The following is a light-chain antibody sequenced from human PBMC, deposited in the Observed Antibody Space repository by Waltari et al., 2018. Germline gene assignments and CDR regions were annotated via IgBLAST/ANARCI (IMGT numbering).Light chain of an antibody. CDR3: QQYGSSPYT. CDR1: QSVTRNF. CDR2: AAS. J-gene: IGKJ2*01. Sequence: EIVLTQSPGTLSLSPGERATLSCRASQSVTRNFLAWYQQKPGQAPRLLIFAASSRATGIPDRFSGSGSGTDFTLTITRLEPEEFAVYYCQQYGSSPYTFGQGTNLEIK. V-gene: IGKV3-20*01.